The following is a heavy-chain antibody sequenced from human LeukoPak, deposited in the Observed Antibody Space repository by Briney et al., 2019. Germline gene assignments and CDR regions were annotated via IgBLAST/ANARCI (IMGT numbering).Heavy chain of an antibody. CDR3: ARPNGYSSGWYPY. V-gene: IGHV3-23*01. J-gene: IGHJ4*02. CDR1: GFTFSSYA. CDR2: ISGSGSIT. D-gene: IGHD6-19*01. Sequence: GGSLRLSCAASGFTFSSYAMSWVRQAPGKGLEWVSDISGSGSITYYADSVKGRFTISRDNSKNTLYLQMNSLRAEDTAVYYCARPNGYSSGWYPYWGQGTLVTVSS.